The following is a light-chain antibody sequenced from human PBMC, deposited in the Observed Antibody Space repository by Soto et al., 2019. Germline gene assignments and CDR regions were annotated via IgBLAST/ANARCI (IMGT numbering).Light chain of an antibody. J-gene: IGKJ3*01. V-gene: IGKV3-11*01. CDR2: DSS. Sequence: EIVLTQSPATLSLSPGERATLSCRASQTVSFYLAWYQQKPGQAPRLLIYDSSKRATGTPARFSGSGSGTEFTLTISSLEPEDFAVYYCQQRSNWPPFTFGPGTKVDI. CDR3: QQRSNWPPFT. CDR1: QTVSFY.